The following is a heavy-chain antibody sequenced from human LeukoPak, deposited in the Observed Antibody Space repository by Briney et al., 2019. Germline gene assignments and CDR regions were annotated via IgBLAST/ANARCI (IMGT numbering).Heavy chain of an antibody. Sequence: GGSLRLSCTASGFTFSSYGRHWVRQAPGKGLEWVSFIQFDGSEKYYADSVRGRFTISRDNSKNTLSLQMNSLRAEDTALYYCAKDVYDCSGGSCPQYYYVMDVWGQGTTVTVSS. CDR3: AKDVYDCSGGSCPQYYYVMDV. CDR2: IQFDGSEK. D-gene: IGHD2-15*01. V-gene: IGHV3-30*02. J-gene: IGHJ6*02. CDR1: GFTFSSYG.